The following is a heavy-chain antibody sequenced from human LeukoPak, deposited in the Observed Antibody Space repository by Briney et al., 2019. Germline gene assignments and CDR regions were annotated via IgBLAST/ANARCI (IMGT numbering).Heavy chain of an antibody. Sequence: SETLSLTCTVSGDSMSSYYWSWIRQPPGKGLEWIAYISYSGSTKYNPSLQNRVTISIDTSKDQFSLKLSTVTAADTAVYFCARGAAGTGAADYWGQGTLVTVSS. CDR1: GDSMSSYY. CDR3: ARGAAGTGAADY. V-gene: IGHV4-59*01. CDR2: ISYSGST. D-gene: IGHD6-13*01. J-gene: IGHJ4*02.